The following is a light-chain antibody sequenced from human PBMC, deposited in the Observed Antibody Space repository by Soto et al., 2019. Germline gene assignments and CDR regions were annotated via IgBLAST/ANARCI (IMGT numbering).Light chain of an antibody. Sequence: DFQVTQSPSTLSASVGARVTITCRASQNIRSRLAWFQQKPGKAPNLLIYDASSLESGVPQRFSGSGSGTEFTPTITRLKTDDFSTYYRQQYHSYWTFGQGTKVDIK. CDR1: QNIRSR. CDR2: DAS. J-gene: IGKJ1*01. V-gene: IGKV1-5*01. CDR3: QQYHSYWT.